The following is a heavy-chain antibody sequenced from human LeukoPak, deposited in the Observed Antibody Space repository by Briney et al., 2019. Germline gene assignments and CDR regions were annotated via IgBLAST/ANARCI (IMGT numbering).Heavy chain of an antibody. Sequence: QAGGSLRLSCAASGFTFSSYAMSWVRQAPGKGLEWVSAISGSGGSTYYADSVKGRFTISRDNSKNTLYLQMNSLRAEDTAVYYCAKSLRVLRDYMDVWGKGTTVTVSS. CDR2: ISGSGGST. V-gene: IGHV3-23*01. D-gene: IGHD6-13*01. J-gene: IGHJ6*03. CDR1: GFTFSSYA. CDR3: AKSLRVLRDYMDV.